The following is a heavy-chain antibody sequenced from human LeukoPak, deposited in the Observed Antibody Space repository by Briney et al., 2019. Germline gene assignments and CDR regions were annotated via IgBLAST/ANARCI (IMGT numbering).Heavy chain of an antibody. V-gene: IGHV6-1*01. CDR3: ARGDYYDSSGYFMGFDY. CDR2: TYYRSKWYN. J-gene: IGHJ4*02. D-gene: IGHD3-22*01. Sequence: PSQTLSLTCAISGDSFSSNSAAWNWIRQSPSRGLEWLGRTYYRSKWYNDYAVSVKSRITINPDTSKNQFSLQLNSVTPEDTAVYYCARGDYYDSSGYFMGFDYWGQGTLVTVSS. CDR1: GDSFSSNSAA.